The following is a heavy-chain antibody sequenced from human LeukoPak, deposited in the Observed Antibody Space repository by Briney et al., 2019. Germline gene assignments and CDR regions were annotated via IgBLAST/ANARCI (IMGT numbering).Heavy chain of an antibody. Sequence: ETLSLTCTVSGGSISSYYWSWIRQPPGKGLEWIGYIYYSGSTNYNPSLKSRVTISVDTSKNQFSLKLSSVTAADTAVYYCARLSPPPTPRYWFDPWGQGTLVTVSS. J-gene: IGHJ5*02. CDR1: GGSISSYY. V-gene: IGHV4-59*08. CDR2: IYYSGST. CDR3: ARLSPPPTPRYWFDP.